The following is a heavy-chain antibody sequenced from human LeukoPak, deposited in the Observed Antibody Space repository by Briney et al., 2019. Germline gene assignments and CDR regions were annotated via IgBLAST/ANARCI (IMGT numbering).Heavy chain of an antibody. Sequence: SETLSLTCTVSGGSISSGSYYWSWIRQPAGKGLEWIGRIYTSGSTNYNPSLKSRVTISVDTSKNQFSLKLSSVTAADTAVYYCARGGWILTGYYSLGYWGQGTLVTVSS. J-gene: IGHJ4*02. CDR2: IYTSGST. V-gene: IGHV4-61*02. D-gene: IGHD3-9*01. CDR1: GGSISSGSYY. CDR3: ARGGWILTGYYSLGY.